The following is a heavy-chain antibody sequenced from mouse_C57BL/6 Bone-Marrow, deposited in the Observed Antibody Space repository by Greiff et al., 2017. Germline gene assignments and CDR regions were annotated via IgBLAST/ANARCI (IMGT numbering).Heavy chain of an antibody. Sequence: VKLMESGAELVRPGASVKLSCKASGYTFTDYYINWVKQRPGQGLEWIARIYPGSGNTYYNEKFKGKATLTAEKSSSTAYMQLSSLTSEDSAVYFCARTMVTTWYFDYWGQGTTLTVSS. CDR3: ARTMVTTWYFDY. J-gene: IGHJ2*01. D-gene: IGHD2-2*01. V-gene: IGHV1-76*01. CDR1: GYTFTDYY. CDR2: IYPGSGNT.